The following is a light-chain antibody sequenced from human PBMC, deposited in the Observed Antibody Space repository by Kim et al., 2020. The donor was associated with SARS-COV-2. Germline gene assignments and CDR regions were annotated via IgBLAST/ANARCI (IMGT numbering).Light chain of an antibody. J-gene: IGKJ2*01. CDR3: QQYGSTYMYT. CDR2: GAS. CDR1: QGMHNF. V-gene: IGKV3-20*01. Sequence: LSPGERATLAGRASQGMHNFVAWYQHNPGQAPRLLIYGASTRATGVPDRFSGSGSGTDFTLTIRRLEPEDIAVYYCQQYGSTYMYTFGQGTKLEI.